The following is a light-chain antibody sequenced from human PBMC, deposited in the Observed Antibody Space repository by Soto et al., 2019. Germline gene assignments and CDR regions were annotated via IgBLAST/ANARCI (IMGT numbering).Light chain of an antibody. Sequence: AIQMTQSPSSLSASVGDRVTITCRASQGIRNDLGWYQQKPGKAPKLLIYAASSLQSGVPSRFSGSGSGTDFTLTISSLHPDDFATYYCQQYNTYSWTFGQGTKVEIK. J-gene: IGKJ1*01. CDR2: AAS. V-gene: IGKV1-6*01. CDR3: QQYNTYSWT. CDR1: QGIRND.